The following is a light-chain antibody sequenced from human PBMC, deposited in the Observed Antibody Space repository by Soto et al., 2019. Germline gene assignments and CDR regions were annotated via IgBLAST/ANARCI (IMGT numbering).Light chain of an antibody. J-gene: IGKJ2*01. V-gene: IGKV3-15*01. CDR1: QAVSSY. CDR3: LQYSTWPPLYT. CDR2: DAS. Sequence: EIVMTQSPAALSVSLGERVSLTCRASQAVSSYLAWYQQKPGQAPRLLISDASTRATDIPDRFSGSGSGTDSTLTISRLQSSDLAVYYCLQYSTWPPLYTFGQGTKLEIK.